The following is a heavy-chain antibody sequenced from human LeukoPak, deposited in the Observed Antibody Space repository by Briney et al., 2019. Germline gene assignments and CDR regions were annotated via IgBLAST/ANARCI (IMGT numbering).Heavy chain of an antibody. CDR1: GDSIRSYY. CDR2: ITYSGST. J-gene: IGHJ4*02. CDR3: ARERREQLLPPYTRSVTYFDY. V-gene: IGHV4-59*12. D-gene: IGHD2-2*01. Sequence: SETLSLTCTVSGDSIRSYYWSWIRQPPGKGLEWIGSITYSGSTYYNPSLKRRVTISIDTSKNQFSLKLSSVTAADTAVYYCARERREQLLPPYTRSVTYFDYWGQGTLVTVSS.